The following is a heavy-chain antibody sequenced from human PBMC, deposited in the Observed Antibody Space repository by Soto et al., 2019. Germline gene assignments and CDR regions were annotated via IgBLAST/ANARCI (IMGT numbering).Heavy chain of an antibody. CDR3: ARDRDDYGSGNYYNRIDF. CDR2: IIPIFGTP. CDR1: GGIYSTYA. D-gene: IGHD3-10*01. V-gene: IGHV1-69*01. Sequence: QVQLLQSGAEVKKPGSSVKVSCKASGGIYSTYAISWLRQSPGQGLEWMGGIIPIFGTPNYAQRVQGRVNITADESTSTAYMELSRLRSEDTAVYYCARDRDDYGSGNYYNRIDFWGQGTLVTVSS. J-gene: IGHJ4*02.